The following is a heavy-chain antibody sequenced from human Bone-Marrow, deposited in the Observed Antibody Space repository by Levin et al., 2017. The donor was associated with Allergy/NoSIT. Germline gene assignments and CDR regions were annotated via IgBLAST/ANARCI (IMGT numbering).Heavy chain of an antibody. V-gene: IGHV3-30*09. Sequence: GGSLRLSCAASGFTFSTHKMSWVRLSPVRGLEWVASVSLDGTSKSYADSVYGRFVISRDNSRNTLILQMNTLRPEDTAVYFCAREGQTSNSVPLFDYWSQGKEVSVS. CDR2: VSLDGTSK. CDR3: AREGQTSNSVPLFDY. D-gene: IGHD2-21*01. CDR1: GFTFSTHK. J-gene: IGHJ4*02.